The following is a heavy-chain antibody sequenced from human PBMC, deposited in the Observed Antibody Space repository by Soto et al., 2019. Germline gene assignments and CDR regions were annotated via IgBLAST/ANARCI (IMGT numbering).Heavy chain of an antibody. CDR1: GFTFSDHY. CDR2: TRNKANSYTT. CDR3: AREVSLSIGGYNWFDP. V-gene: IGHV3-72*01. J-gene: IGHJ5*02. D-gene: IGHD3-3*01. Sequence: PGGSLRLSCAASGFTFSDHYMDWVRQAPGKGLEWVGRTRNKANSYTTEYAASVKGRFTISRDDSKNSLYLQMNSLKTEDTAVYYCAREVSLSIGGYNWFDPWGQGTLVTVSS.